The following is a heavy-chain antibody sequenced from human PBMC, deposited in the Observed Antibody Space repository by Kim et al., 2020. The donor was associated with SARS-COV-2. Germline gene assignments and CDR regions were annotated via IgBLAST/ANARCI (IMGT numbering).Heavy chain of an antibody. Sequence: KGRFTISRDDSKNTLYLQMNSLKTEDTAVYYCTTDTAYFYYYGSGSYYNYWGQGTLVTVSS. J-gene: IGHJ4*02. CDR3: TTDTAYFYYYGSGSYYNY. D-gene: IGHD3-10*01. V-gene: IGHV3-15*01.